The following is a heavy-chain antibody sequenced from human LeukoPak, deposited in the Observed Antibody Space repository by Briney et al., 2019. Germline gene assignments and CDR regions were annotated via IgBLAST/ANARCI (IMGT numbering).Heavy chain of an antibody. CDR3: ARAFPDYYDSSGYYPYYYYYMDV. D-gene: IGHD3-22*01. J-gene: IGHJ6*03. CDR2: INPSGGST. Sequence: ASVKASCKASGYTFTSYYMHWVRQAPGQGLEWMGIINPSGGSTSYAQKFQGRVTMTRDTSTSTVYMELSSLRSEDTAVYYCARAFPDYYDSSGYYPYYYYYMDVWGKGTTVTVSS. V-gene: IGHV1-46*01. CDR1: GYTFTSYY.